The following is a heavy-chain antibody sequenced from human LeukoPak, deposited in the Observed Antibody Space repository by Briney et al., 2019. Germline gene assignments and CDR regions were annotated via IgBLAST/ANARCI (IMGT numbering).Heavy chain of an antibody. CDR2: IGSSSTYI. Sequence: GGSLRLSCAASGFTFSDYSMNWVRQAPGKGLEWVSSIGSSSTYIFYADSVKGRFTISRDYAKNSLYLQMNSLRAEDTAVYFCARGQGVYASGSYPFDDWGRGTQVTVSS. CDR3: ARGQGVYASGSYPFDD. J-gene: IGHJ4*02. CDR1: GFTFSDYS. V-gene: IGHV3-21*01. D-gene: IGHD3-10*01.